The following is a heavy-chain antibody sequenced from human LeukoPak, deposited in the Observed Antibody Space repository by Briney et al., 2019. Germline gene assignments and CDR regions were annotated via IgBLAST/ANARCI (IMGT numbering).Heavy chain of an antibody. D-gene: IGHD4-23*01. CDR2: IWYDGSNK. V-gene: IGHV3-33*08. Sequence: GGSLRLSCAASGFTFSSYAMHWVRPAPGKGLEWVAVIWYDGSNKYYADSVKGRFTISRDNPKNTLYVQMNSLRAEDTAVYYCARGRGADYGGNSGYFDYWGQGTLVTVSS. CDR1: GFTFSSYA. J-gene: IGHJ4*02. CDR3: ARGRGADYGGNSGYFDY.